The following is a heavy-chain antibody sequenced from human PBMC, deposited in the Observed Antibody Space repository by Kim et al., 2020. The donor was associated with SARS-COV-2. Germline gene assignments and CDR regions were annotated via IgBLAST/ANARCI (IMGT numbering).Heavy chain of an antibody. CDR2: INHSGST. Sequence: SETLSLTCAVYGGSFSGYYWSWIRQPPGKGLEWIGEINHSGSTNYNPSLKSRVTISVDTSKNQFSLKLSSVTAADTAVYYCARGRLNQTTGYSSGWYYYYGMDVWGQGTTVTVSS. D-gene: IGHD6-19*01. CDR1: GGSFSGYY. CDR3: ARGRLNQTTGYSSGWYYYYGMDV. J-gene: IGHJ6*02. V-gene: IGHV4-34*01.